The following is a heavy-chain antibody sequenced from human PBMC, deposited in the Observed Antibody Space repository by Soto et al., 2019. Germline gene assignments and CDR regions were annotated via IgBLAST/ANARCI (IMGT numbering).Heavy chain of an antibody. D-gene: IGHD1-7*01. J-gene: IGHJ5*02. CDR1: GYTFTSCG. CDR3: ARDTDNWNYAWFDP. Sequence: GASVKVSCKASGYTFTSCGISWVRQAPGQGLEWMGWISAYNGNTNYAQKLQGRVTMTTDTSTSTAYMELRSLRSDDTAVYYCARDTDNWNYAWFDPWGQGTLVTVPQ. V-gene: IGHV1-18*04. CDR2: ISAYNGNT.